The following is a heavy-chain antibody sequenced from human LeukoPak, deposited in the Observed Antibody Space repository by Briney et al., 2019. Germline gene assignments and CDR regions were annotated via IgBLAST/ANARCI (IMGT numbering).Heavy chain of an antibody. CDR1: GFIFSSAW. CDR2: IKSKTDGGTT. D-gene: IGHD3/OR15-3a*01. CDR3: ATDLPDGLYPYDY. V-gene: IGHV3-15*01. J-gene: IGHJ4*02. Sequence: VGSLRLSCAASGFIFSSAWMTWVRQVPGKGLEWVGRIKSKTDGGTTDYAAPVKDRFTISRDDSKNTLYLQMNSLKTEDTAMYYCATDLPDGLYPYDYWGQGTLVTVSS.